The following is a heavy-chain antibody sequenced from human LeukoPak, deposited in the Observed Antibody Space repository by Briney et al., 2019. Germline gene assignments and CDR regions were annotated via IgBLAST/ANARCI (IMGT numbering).Heavy chain of an antibody. J-gene: IGHJ5*02. CDR2: IIPIFGTA. D-gene: IGHD3-3*01. CDR3: ARVRLTIFGVVIINTGWFDP. V-gene: IGHV1-69*05. CDR1: GGTFSSYA. Sequence: SVKVSCKASGGTFSSYAISWVRQAPGQGLEWMGRIIPIFGTANYAQKFQGRVTITTDESTSTAYMELSSLRSEDTAVYYCARVRLTIFGVVIINTGWFDPWGQGTLVTVSS.